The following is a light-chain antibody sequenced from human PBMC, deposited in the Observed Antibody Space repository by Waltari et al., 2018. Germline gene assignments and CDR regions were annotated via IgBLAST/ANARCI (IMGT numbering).Light chain of an antibody. CDR1: QSLVHSDGNTY. V-gene: IGKV2-30*02. J-gene: IGKJ5*01. CDR2: KVS. Sequence: DVVMSLSPLSLPVTLGQPASISCTSSQSLVHSDGNTYLNWFQQRPGHSPRRLIYKVSNRDSGVPDRFSGSGSGTDFTLKITRVEAEDVGVYYCMQGTHWPPITFGQGTRLEIK. CDR3: MQGTHWPPIT.